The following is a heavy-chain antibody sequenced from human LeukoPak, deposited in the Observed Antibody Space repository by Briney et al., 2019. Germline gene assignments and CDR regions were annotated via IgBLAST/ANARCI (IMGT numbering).Heavy chain of an antibody. CDR2: ISGSGGST. CDR3: AKGDTSSSSLDY. CDR1: GITFSSYA. J-gene: IGHJ4*02. Sequence: GGSLRLSCAASGITFSSYAMTWVRQAPGKGLEWVSAISGSGGSTYYADSVKGRFTISRDYSKNTMYLQMNSLRPEDTAVYYCAKGDTSSSSLDYWGQGTLVTVSS. V-gene: IGHV3-23*01. D-gene: IGHD6-6*01.